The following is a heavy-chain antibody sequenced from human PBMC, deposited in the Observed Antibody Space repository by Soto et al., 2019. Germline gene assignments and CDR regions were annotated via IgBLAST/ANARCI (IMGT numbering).Heavy chain of an antibody. J-gene: IGHJ3*02. V-gene: IGHV4-59*01. CDR2: IYYSGST. D-gene: IGHD2-15*01. CDR3: AREFCSGGSCYDHDAFDI. CDR1: GGSISSYY. Sequence: SETLSLTCTVSGGSISSYYWSWIRQPPGKGLEWIGYIYYSGSTNYNPSLKSRVTISVDTSKNHFSLKLSSVTAADTAVYYCAREFCSGGSCYDHDAFDIWGQGTMVTVSS.